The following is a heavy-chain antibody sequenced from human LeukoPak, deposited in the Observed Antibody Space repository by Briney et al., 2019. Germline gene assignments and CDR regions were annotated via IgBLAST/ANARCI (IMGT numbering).Heavy chain of an antibody. D-gene: IGHD7-27*01. CDR2: VSWNSGNI. V-gene: IGHV3-9*01. Sequence: PGGSLRLSCAASGFTFDDYTIHWVRQVPGKGLEWGSRVSWNSGNIGYADSVKGRFTISRDNAKNSLYLQMNSLRAEDTALYHCARNPTGEYYYYYMDVWGKGTTVTVSS. J-gene: IGHJ6*03. CDR1: GFTFDDYT. CDR3: ARNPTGEYYYYYMDV.